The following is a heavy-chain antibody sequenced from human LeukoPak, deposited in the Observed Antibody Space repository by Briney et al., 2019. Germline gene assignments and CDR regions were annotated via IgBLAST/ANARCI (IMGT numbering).Heavy chain of an antibody. CDR1: GVSISSSNSY. Sequence: GTLSLTCTVSGVSISSSNSYWGWIRQPPGKGLEWIGSIYYSGNTYYNASLKSQVSISIDTSKNQFSLRLTSVTAADTAVYYCARQTGSGLFILPGGQGTLVTVSS. CDR3: ARQTGSGLFILP. J-gene: IGHJ4*02. V-gene: IGHV4-39*01. CDR2: IYYSGNT. D-gene: IGHD3/OR15-3a*01.